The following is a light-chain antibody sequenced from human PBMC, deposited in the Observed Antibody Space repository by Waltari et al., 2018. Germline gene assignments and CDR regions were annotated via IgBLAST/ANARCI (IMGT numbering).Light chain of an antibody. CDR2: DVT. Sequence: QSALTQPASVSGSPGQSITISCTGTSSDVGGYSYVSWYQQHPGEAPKLMIYDVTKRPSGVSNRFSGSKSGNTASLTISGLQAEDEADYYCSSYSSMSNTYVAFGGGTKLTVL. V-gene: IGLV2-14*03. CDR3: SSYSSMSNTYVA. CDR1: SSDVGGYSY. J-gene: IGLJ2*01.